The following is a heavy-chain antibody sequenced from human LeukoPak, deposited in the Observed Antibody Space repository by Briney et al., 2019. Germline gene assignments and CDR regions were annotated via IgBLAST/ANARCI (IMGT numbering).Heavy chain of an antibody. D-gene: IGHD3-10*01. V-gene: IGHV3-30*19. J-gene: IGHJ4*02. CDR1: GFPSSGSG. CDR2: ISYDGSNK. Sequence: PGGSLRLSCAASGFPSSGSGMHWVRQGPGKGLEWVAVISYDGSNKYYADSVKGRFTISRDNSKNTLYLQMNSLRAEDTAVYYCARAVIYGSGSYEDYFDYWGQGTLVTASS. CDR3: ARAVIYGSGSYEDYFDY.